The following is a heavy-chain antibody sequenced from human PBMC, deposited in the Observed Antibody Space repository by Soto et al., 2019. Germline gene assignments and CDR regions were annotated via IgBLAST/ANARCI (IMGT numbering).Heavy chain of an antibody. D-gene: IGHD3-10*01. Sequence: EVQLVETGGGLVQPGGSPTLSCAASGMLVSLNYMSWVRQAPGKGLEWVAIIYSGGGTYYAGSVTGRFTISRDSSKNTLSLQMNSLRVEDTAIYYCARVAFRGQFGDLSDFDPWGQGTLVTVSS. CDR3: ARVAFRGQFGDLSDFDP. CDR1: GMLVSLNY. J-gene: IGHJ5*02. V-gene: IGHV3-53*02. CDR2: IYSGGGT.